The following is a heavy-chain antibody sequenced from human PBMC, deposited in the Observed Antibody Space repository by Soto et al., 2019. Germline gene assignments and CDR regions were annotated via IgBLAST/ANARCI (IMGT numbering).Heavy chain of an antibody. V-gene: IGHV3-33*01. D-gene: IGHD3-9*01. CDR3: AREVPGYDIPPYYSYGMDV. Sequence: QVQLVESGGGVVQHGRSLRLSCAASGFTFSSYGMHWVRQAPGKGLEWVSVIWYDGSNKYYADSVKGRLTISRDNSKHALYLQMNSLRAVDTDVYYCAREVPGYDIPPYYSYGMDVWGQGTTVTVSS. J-gene: IGHJ6*02. CDR2: IWYDGSNK. CDR1: GFTFSSYG.